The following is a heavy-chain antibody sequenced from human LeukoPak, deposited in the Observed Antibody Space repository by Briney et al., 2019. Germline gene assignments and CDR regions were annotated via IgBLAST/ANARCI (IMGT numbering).Heavy chain of an antibody. D-gene: IGHD3-10*01. J-gene: IGHJ4*02. V-gene: IGHV4-59*08. CDR3: ARGNYYGSGSYYNNLPFDY. CDR1: GGSISSYY. CDR2: IYYSGST. Sequence: SETLSLTCTVSGGSISSYYWSWIRQPPGKGLEWIGYIYYSGSTNYNPSLKSRVTISVDTSKNQFSLKLSSVTAADTAVYYCARGNYYGSGSYYNNLPFDYWGQGTLVTVSS.